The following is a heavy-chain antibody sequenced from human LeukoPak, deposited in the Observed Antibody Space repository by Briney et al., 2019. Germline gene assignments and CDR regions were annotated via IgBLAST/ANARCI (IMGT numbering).Heavy chain of an antibody. J-gene: IGHJ4*02. Sequence: ASVKVSCKASGYTFTGYYMHWVRQAPGQGLEWMGWINPNSGGTNYAQKFQGWVTMTRDTSISTAYMELSRLRSDDTAVYYCARDSKDCSGGSCYHTYFDYWGQGTLFTVSS. D-gene: IGHD2-15*01. CDR1: GYTFTGYY. CDR2: INPNSGGT. V-gene: IGHV1-2*04. CDR3: ARDSKDCSGGSCYHTYFDY.